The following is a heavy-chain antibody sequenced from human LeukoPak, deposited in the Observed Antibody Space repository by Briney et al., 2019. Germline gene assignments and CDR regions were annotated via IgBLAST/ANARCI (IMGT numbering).Heavy chain of an antibody. CDR3: ARDRDYYYDSSGYYYY. V-gene: IGHV1-18*01. J-gene: IGHJ4*02. CDR1: GGTFSSYA. D-gene: IGHD3-22*01. Sequence: ASVKVSCKASGGTFSSYAISWVRQAPGQGLEWMGWISAYNGNTNYAQKLQGRVTMTTDTSTSTAYMELRSLRSDDTAVYYCARDRDYYYDSSGYYYYWGQGTLVTVSS. CDR2: ISAYNGNT.